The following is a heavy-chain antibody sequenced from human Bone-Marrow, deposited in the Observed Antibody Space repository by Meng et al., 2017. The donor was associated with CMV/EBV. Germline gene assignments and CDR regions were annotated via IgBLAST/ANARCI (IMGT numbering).Heavy chain of an antibody. J-gene: IGHJ6*02. V-gene: IGHV3-74*01. CDR3: ARNFAGGLDV. CDR1: GFTFSSSW. D-gene: IGHD2/OR15-2a*01. Sequence: GESLKISCVASGFTFSSSWVHWARQAPGKGVVWVSRINTDGSGPGYADSVKGRFTISRDNAKNTLYLQMNNLRVEDTAVYYCARNFAGGLDVWGQGTTVTVSS. CDR2: INTDGSGP.